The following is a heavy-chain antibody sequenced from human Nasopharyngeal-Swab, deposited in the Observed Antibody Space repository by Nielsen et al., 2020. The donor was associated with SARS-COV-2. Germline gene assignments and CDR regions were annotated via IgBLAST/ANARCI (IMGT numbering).Heavy chain of an antibody. V-gene: IGHV3-43*02. D-gene: IGHD3-3*01. J-gene: IGHJ3*01. CDR3: AKPFWSGYYSGDSFDF. CDR2: ISGDGGSA. Sequence: WIRQPPGKGLEWVSLISGDGGSASYRDSVKGRFTISRENNKNSLYLQMNSLTVEDTALYYCAKPFWSGYYSGDSFDFWGQGTMVTVSS.